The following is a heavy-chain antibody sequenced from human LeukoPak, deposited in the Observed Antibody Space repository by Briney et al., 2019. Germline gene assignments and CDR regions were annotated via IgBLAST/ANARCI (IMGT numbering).Heavy chain of an antibody. CDR3: AKQAHDYGDYYGDLHFQH. Sequence: GGSLRLSCAASGFTFSSYAMSWVRQAPGKGLEWVSAISGSGSITYYADSVKGRFTISRDNSRNTLYLQMNSLRAEDTAVYYCAKQAHDYGDYYGDLHFQHWGQGTLVTVSS. CDR2: ISGSGSIT. V-gene: IGHV3-23*01. D-gene: IGHD4-17*01. J-gene: IGHJ1*01. CDR1: GFTFSSYA.